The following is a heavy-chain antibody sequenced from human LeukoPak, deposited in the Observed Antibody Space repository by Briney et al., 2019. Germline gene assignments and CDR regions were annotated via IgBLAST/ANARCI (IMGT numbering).Heavy chain of an antibody. CDR2: ISSSSSYI. D-gene: IGHD1-26*01. Sequence: GGSLRLSCAASGFTFSSYSMNWVRQAPGKGLEWVSSISSSSSYIYYADSVKGRFTISRDNAKNSLYLQMNSLKAEDTAIYYCAREVGTPQAFDIWGQGTMVTVSS. J-gene: IGHJ3*02. V-gene: IGHV3-21*01. CDR1: GFTFSSYS. CDR3: AREVGTPQAFDI.